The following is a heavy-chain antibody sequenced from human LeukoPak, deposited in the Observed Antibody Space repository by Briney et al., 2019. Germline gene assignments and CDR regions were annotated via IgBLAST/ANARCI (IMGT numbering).Heavy chain of an antibody. Sequence: GGSLRLSCAASGFTFSSYWMSWVRQAPGKGLEWVANIKQDGSEKYYVDSVKGRFTTSRDNAKNSLYLQMNSLRAEDTAVYYCAREAREQLVREFDYWGQGTLVTVSS. CDR1: GFTFSSYW. CDR3: AREAREQLVREFDY. J-gene: IGHJ4*02. D-gene: IGHD6-13*01. CDR2: IKQDGSEK. V-gene: IGHV3-7*03.